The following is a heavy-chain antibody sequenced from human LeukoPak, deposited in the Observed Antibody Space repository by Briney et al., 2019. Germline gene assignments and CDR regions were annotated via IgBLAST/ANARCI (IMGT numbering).Heavy chain of an antibody. CDR2: IYHSGST. Sequence: PSETLSLTCTVSGGSISSYYWSWIRQPPGKGLEWIGSIYHSGSTYYNPSLKSRVTISVDTSKNQFSLKLSSVTAADTAVYYCARRGIARREGSFDYWGQGTLVTVSS. D-gene: IGHD6-13*01. J-gene: IGHJ4*02. V-gene: IGHV4-59*08. CDR3: ARRGIARREGSFDY. CDR1: GGSISSYY.